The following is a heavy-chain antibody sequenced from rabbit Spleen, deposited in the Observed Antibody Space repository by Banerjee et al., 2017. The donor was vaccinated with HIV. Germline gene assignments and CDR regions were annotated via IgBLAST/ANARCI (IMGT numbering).Heavy chain of an antibody. CDR1: GFDFSSSDY. J-gene: IGHJ4*01. V-gene: IGHV1S40*01. Sequence: QSLEESGGDLVKPGASLTLTCKASGFDFSSSDYMCWVRQAPGKGLEWISCIVGSSSGFTYSATWAKGRFTCSKTASTTVTLQMASLTAADTATHFCARDLGSVVGWNFNLWGPGTLVTVS. CDR3: ARDLGSVVGWNFNL. CDR2: IVGSSSGFT. D-gene: IGHD1-1*01.